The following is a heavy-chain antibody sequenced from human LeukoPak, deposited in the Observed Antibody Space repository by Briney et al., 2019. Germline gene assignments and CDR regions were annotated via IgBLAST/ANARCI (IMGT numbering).Heavy chain of an antibody. Sequence: SETLSPTSTVSGDSINGHYWGWIQEPPGKGLEWIGFTYTRGITNYNPSLKSRVTVSGDTSKNQVSLTLNSVTTAHTAVDYCARHWTETSKSYPYWFDPWGQVALVTVA. CDR1: GDSINGHY. J-gene: IGHJ5*02. CDR3: ARHWTETSKSYPYWFDP. D-gene: IGHD3/OR15-3a*01. CDR2: TYTRGIT. V-gene: IGHV4-4*09.